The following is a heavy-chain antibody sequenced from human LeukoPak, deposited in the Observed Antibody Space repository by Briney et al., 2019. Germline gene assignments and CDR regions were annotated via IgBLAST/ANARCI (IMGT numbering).Heavy chain of an antibody. V-gene: IGHV1-18*01. CDR2: ISTYNGNT. CDR3: ARESYYDFWSGYYGGCYGMDV. D-gene: IGHD3-3*01. J-gene: IGHJ6*02. CDR1: GYTFTSYG. Sequence: GASVKVSCKASGYTFTSYGISWVRQAPGQGLEWMGWISTYNGNTNYAQKLQGRVTMTTDTSTSTAYMELRSLRSDDTAVYYCARESYYDFWSGYYGGCYGMDVWGQGTTVTVSS.